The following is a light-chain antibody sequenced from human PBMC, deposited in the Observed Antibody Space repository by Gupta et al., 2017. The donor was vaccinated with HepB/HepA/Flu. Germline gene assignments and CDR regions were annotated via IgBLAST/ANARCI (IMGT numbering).Light chain of an antibody. V-gene: IGKV3-11*01. J-gene: IGKJ3*01. CDR1: QSVSSY. CDR2: DAS. CDR3: QQRSNWPLFT. Sequence: ELVFTQSPATLSLSPGERATLSSRASQSVSSYLAWYQQKPGQAPRLLIYDASNRATGIPARFSGSGSGTDFTLTKSSLEPEDFAVYYCQQRSNWPLFTFGPGTKVDIK.